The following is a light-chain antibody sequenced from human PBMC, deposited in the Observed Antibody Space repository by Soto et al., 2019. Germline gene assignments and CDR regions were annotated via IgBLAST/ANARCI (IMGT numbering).Light chain of an antibody. CDR2: TAS. V-gene: IGKV1-9*01. CDR3: QQLNSYSLT. CDR1: QGISSY. Sequence: DIQLTQSPSFLSASVGDRVTITCRASQGISSYLAWYQQKPGKAPKLLIYTASTLQSGVPSRFSGSGSGTEFTLTISSLQSEDFATYYCQQLNSYSLTFGGGTKVEIK. J-gene: IGKJ4*01.